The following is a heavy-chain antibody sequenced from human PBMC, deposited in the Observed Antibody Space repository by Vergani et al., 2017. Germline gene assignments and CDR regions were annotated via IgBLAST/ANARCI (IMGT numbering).Heavy chain of an antibody. CDR3: ARPLVGATTAFDY. V-gene: IGHV4-39*01. CDR2: IYYSGST. Sequence: QVQLQESGPGLVKPSETLSLTCTVSGGSISSYYWGWIRQPPGKGLEWIGSIYYSGSTYYNPSLKSRVTISVDTSKNQFSLKHSSVTATDTAVYYCARPLVGATTAFDYWGQGTLVTVSS. CDR1: GGSISSYY. D-gene: IGHD1-26*01. J-gene: IGHJ4*02.